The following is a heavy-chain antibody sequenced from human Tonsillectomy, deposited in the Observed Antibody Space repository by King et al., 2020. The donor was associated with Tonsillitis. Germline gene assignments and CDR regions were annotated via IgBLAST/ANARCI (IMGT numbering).Heavy chain of an antibody. V-gene: IGHV3-23*04. CDR2: ISGSGGRT. D-gene: IGHD3-22*01. J-gene: IGHJ4*02. CDR1: GFTFSSYA. CDR3: AKQSSSGYYENFDY. Sequence: VQLVESGGGLVQPGGSLRLSCAASGFTFSSYAMSWVRQAPGKGLEWVSAISGSGGRTYYADSVKGRFPISRDNSKNTLDLQMNSLRAEDTAVYYCAKQSSSGYYENFDYWGQGTLVTVSS.